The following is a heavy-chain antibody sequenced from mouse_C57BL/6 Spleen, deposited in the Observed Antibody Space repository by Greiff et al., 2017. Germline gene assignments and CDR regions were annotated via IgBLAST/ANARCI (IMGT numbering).Heavy chain of an antibody. V-gene: IGHV5-4*01. J-gene: IGHJ4*01. CDR1: GFTFSSYA. D-gene: IGHD2-13*01. CDR3: ARGGDYFYAMDY. CDR2: ISDGGSYT. Sequence: EVQLVESGGGLVKPGGSLKLSCAASGFTFSSYAMSWVRQTPEKRLEWVATISDGGSYTYYPDNVKGRFTISRDNAKNNLYLQMSHLKSEDTAMYYWARGGDYFYAMDYWGQGTSVTVSS.